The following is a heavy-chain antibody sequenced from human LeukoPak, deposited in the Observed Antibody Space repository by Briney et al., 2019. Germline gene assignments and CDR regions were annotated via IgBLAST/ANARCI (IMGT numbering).Heavy chain of an antibody. J-gene: IGHJ4*02. CDR3: ARRCVSPSCYLY. Sequence: SETLSLTCSVSGTSISSSDLYWGWIRQPPGKGLEWIGSVFSSGTTSYNPSLKSRVTIFIDTCTSQLSLRLSSVTATDTAIYYCARRCVSPSCYLYWGQGSLVTVSS. CDR2: VFSSGTT. V-gene: IGHV4-39*01. CDR1: GTSISSSDLY. D-gene: IGHD2-2*01.